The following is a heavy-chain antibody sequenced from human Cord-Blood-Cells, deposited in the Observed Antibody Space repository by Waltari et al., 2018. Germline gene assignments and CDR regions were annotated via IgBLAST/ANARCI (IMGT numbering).Heavy chain of an antibody. CDR1: GGSISSHY. CDR3: ASSDYYDSSGYLTPGEDAFDI. V-gene: IGHV4-59*08. J-gene: IGHJ3*02. Sequence: QVQLQESGPGLVKPSETLSLTCTVSGGSISSHYWSWLRQPPGKGLEWIGYIYYSGSTNYNPSLKSRVTISVDTSKNQFSLKLSSVTAADTAVYYCASSDYYDSSGYLTPGEDAFDIWGQGTMVTVSS. CDR2: IYYSGST. D-gene: IGHD3-22*01.